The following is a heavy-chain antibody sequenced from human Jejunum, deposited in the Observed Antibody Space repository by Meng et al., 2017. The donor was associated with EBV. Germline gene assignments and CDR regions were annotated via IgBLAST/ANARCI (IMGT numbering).Heavy chain of an antibody. Sequence: QVQLQQWGAGLLKPSDXLSLTCGVYGGSFGNFYWSWIRQPPGKGLEWIGEINHSGRTNYDPSLKSRVSISLDTSKNQFSLKLNSVTAADTAVYYCAGGKYVAWEVLYAWGQGTLVTVAS. CDR3: AGGKYVAWEVLYA. V-gene: IGHV4-34*01. CDR1: GGSFGNFY. D-gene: IGHD1-26*01. J-gene: IGHJ5*02. CDR2: INHSGRT.